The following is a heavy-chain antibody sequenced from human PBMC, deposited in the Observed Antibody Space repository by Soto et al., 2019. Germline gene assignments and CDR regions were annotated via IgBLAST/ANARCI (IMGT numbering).Heavy chain of an antibody. CDR2: IYYSGST. CDR1: GVSISSYY. V-gene: IGHV4-59*08. D-gene: IGHD6-13*01. J-gene: IGHJ5*02. Sequence: SETLSLTCTVSGVSISSYYWSLIRQPPGKGLEWIGYIYYSGSTNYNPSLKSRVTISVDTSKNQFSLKLSSVTAADTAVYYRARGYIAAAGIGWFDPWGQGTLVTVSS. CDR3: ARGYIAAAGIGWFDP.